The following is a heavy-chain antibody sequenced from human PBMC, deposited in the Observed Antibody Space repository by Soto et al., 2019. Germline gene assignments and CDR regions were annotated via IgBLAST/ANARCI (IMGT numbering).Heavy chain of an antibody. CDR1: GGSISSSSYY. CDR2: IYYSGST. D-gene: IGHD3-3*01. J-gene: IGHJ6*02. CDR3: ARHGEYYDCWSDYYTNYYYGMDV. Sequence: PSETLSLTCTVSGGSISSSSYYWGWIRQPPGKGLEWIGSIYYSGSTYYNPSLKSRVTISVDTSKNQFSLKLSSVTAADTAVYYCARHGEYYDCWSDYYTNYYYGMDVWSQGTTVTVSS. V-gene: IGHV4-39*01.